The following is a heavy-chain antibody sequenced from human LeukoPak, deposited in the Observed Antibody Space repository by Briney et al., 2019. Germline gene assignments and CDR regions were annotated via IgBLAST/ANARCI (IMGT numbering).Heavy chain of an antibody. V-gene: IGHV1-18*04. D-gene: IGHD3-16*02. CDR3: ARVKITFGGVIDLFDY. Sequence: ASVKVSCKASGYTFTSYGISWVRQAPGQGLEGMGWISAYNGNTNYAQKLQGRVTMTTDTSTSTAYMELRSLRSDDTAVYYCARVKITFGGVIDLFDYWGQGTLVTVSS. CDR1: GYTFTSYG. J-gene: IGHJ4*02. CDR2: ISAYNGNT.